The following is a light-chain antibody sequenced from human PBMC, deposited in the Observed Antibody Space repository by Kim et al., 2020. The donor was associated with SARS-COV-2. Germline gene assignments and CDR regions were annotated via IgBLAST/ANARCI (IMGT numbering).Light chain of an antibody. CDR1: ESVRSSC. V-gene: IGKV3-20*01. Sequence: PGDRATLSCRATESVRSSCLAWYQQKPGQAPRLFIWGASNRASGVPDTFRGSGSGTDFTLTISGLEPEDSAVYYCQQYCRSPWTFGQGTKVDIK. CDR3: QQYCRSPWT. J-gene: IGKJ1*01. CDR2: GAS.